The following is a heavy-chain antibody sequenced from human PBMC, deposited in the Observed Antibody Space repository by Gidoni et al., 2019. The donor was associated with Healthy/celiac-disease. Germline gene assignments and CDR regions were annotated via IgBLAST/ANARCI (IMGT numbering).Heavy chain of an antibody. CDR1: GCTFSSDA. Sequence: EVQLLASGGGLVQPGGSLRLSCAASGCTFSSDARSWVRQAPGKGMEWVSAISGSGGSTYYADSVKGRFTISRDNSKNTLYLQMNSLRAEDTAVYYCAKTYSSGTDYWGQGTLVTVSS. J-gene: IGHJ4*02. D-gene: IGHD6-19*01. CDR2: ISGSGGST. CDR3: AKTYSSGTDY. V-gene: IGHV3-23*01.